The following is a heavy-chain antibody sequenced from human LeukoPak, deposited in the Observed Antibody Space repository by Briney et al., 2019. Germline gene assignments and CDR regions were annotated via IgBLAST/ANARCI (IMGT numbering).Heavy chain of an antibody. J-gene: IGHJ4*02. CDR3: AKLSRLGGAMGYFDH. CDR1: GFTFSSYA. CDR2: ISGSGGST. V-gene: IGHV3-23*01. Sequence: PGGSLRLSCAASGFTFSSYAMSWVRQAPGKGLEWVSAISGSGGSTYYADSVKGRFTISRDNSKNTLYLQMNSLRAEETAVYYWAKLSRLGGAMGYFDHWGQGTLVTVSS. D-gene: IGHD3-16*01.